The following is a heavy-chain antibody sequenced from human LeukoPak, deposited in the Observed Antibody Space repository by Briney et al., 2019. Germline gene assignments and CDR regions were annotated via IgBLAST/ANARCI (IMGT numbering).Heavy chain of an antibody. J-gene: IGHJ4*02. Sequence: GGSLRLSCVACGFTFSSYSMNWVRQAPGKGLEWVSCISSTSRYIYYADSVKGRFTISRDNAKNSVYLQMNSLRAEDTAVYYCTRAVAADDFSPGYWGQGTLVTVCS. D-gene: IGHD3/OR15-3a*01. CDR2: ISSTSRYI. CDR1: GFTFSSYS. V-gene: IGHV3-21*01. CDR3: TRAVAADDFSPGY.